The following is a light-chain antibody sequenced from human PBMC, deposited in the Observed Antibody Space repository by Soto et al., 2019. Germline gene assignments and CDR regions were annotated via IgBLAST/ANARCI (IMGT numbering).Light chain of an antibody. V-gene: IGKV3D-15*01. CDR3: QQYNDWPLT. J-gene: IGKJ1*01. CDR1: QSVSSN. CDR2: AAS. Sequence: PGESATLSCRTSQSVSSNSLAWHQQKPGQAPRLLMYAASSRAAGIPDRFSGSGSGTEFTLTISSLQSEDFALYYCQQYNDWPLTFGQGTKV.